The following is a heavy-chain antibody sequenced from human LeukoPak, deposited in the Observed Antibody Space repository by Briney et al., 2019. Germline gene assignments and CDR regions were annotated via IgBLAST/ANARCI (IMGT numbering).Heavy chain of an antibody. V-gene: IGHV3-30-3*01. D-gene: IGHD2-21*02. CDR2: ISYDGSNK. CDR3: ARAWVVTATPGPDYGMDV. J-gene: IGHJ6*02. Sequence: GGSLRLSCAASGFTFSSYAMHWVRQAPGKGLGWVAVISYDGSNKYYADSVKGRFTISRDNSKNTLYLQMNSLRAEDTAVYSFARAWVVTATPGPDYGMDVWGQGTTVTVSS. CDR1: GFTFSSYA.